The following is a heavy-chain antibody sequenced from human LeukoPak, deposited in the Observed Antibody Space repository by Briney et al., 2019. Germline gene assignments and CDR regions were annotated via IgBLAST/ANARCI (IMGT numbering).Heavy chain of an antibody. J-gene: IGHJ4*02. CDR1: GFTFSSYA. V-gene: IGHV3-23*01. D-gene: IGHD3-22*01. Sequence: GGSLRLSCAASGFTFSSYAMTWVRQAPGKGLEWVSGISGSGSNTYYADSVKGRFTISRDNSKNTLYLQMNSLRAEYTAAYYCAKGTYDSRGHFDYWGQGTLVSVSS. CDR3: AKGTYDSRGHFDY. CDR2: ISGSGSNT.